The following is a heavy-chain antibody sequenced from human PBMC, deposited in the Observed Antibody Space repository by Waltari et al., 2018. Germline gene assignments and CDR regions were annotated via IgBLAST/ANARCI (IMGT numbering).Heavy chain of an antibody. V-gene: IGHV3-53*01. CDR3: ARAGLGSPLEWQRVFDS. CDR1: GFPISYNY. J-gene: IGHJ4*02. D-gene: IGHD1-26*01. Sequence: EVQLVESGGGLVRPGGSLTLSCATAGFPISYNYTSWVRQAPGTALDWVSVLIADERTRYADSVKGRFTISRDTSRSTLYLHMNNVRVEDTAIYYCARAGLGSPLEWQRVFDSWGQGTLVTVSS. CDR2: LIADERT.